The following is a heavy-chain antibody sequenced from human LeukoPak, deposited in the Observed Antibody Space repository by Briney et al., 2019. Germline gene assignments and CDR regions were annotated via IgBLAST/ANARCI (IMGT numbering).Heavy chain of an antibody. CDR1: GGSISSYY. CDR2: IYYSGST. D-gene: IGHD2-15*01. J-gene: IGHJ5*02. CDR3: ATFRYCSGGSCPENWFDP. V-gene: IGHV4-59*08. Sequence: PSETLSLTCTVSGGSISSYYWSWIRQPPGKGLEWIGYIYYSGSTNYNPSLKSRVTISVDTSKDQFSLKLSSVTAADTAVYYCATFRYCSGGSCPENWFDPWGQGTLVTVSS.